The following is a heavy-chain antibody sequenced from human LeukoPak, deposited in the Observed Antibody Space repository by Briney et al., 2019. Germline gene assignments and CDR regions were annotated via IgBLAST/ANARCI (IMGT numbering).Heavy chain of an antibody. CDR1: GFTFRNYG. D-gene: IGHD3-10*01. V-gene: IGHV3-33*06. CDR2: IWYDGSNK. J-gene: IGHJ6*02. CDR3: AKGGLWFGESDLYYYYGMDV. Sequence: GGSLRLSCAASGFTFRNYGMNWVRQAPGKGLEWVTIIWYDGSNKYYADSVKGRFIISRDNSKNTLYLQMNSLRAEDTAVYYCAKGGLWFGESDLYYYYGMDVWGQGTTVTVSS.